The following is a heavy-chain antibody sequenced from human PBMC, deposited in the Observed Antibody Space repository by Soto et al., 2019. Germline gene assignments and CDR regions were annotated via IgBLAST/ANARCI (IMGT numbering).Heavy chain of an antibody. J-gene: IGHJ4*02. CDR2: ISYDGSNK. Sequence: QVQLVESGGGVVQPGRSLRLSCAASGFTFSSYAMQWVRQAPGKGLEWVAVISYDGSNKYYAASVKGRFTTYRDNSKNTLYLQMNSLRAEDTAVYYCARYPVLAFVAAYYFDYWGRGTLVTVSS. CDR3: ARYPVLAFVAAYYFDY. V-gene: IGHV3-30-3*01. CDR1: GFTFSSYA. D-gene: IGHD6-19*01.